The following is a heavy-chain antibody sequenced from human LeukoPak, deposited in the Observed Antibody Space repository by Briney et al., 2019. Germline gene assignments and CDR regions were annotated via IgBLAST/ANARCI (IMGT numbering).Heavy chain of an antibody. CDR2: INPKRGDT. CDR1: GYTFTRYG. Sequence: ASVQVSCKASGYTFTRYGINWVRQAPGQGLEWMGWINPKRGDTNYVQKFQGRVTMTRDTSISTVYMELSRLRSDDTAVYYCASGRTIFYYYRDVWGKGTTVTISS. V-gene: IGHV1-2*02. CDR3: ASGRTIFYYYRDV. J-gene: IGHJ6*03. D-gene: IGHD3-3*02.